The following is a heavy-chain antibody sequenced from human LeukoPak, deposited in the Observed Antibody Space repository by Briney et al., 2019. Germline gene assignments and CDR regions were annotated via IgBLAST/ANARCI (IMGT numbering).Heavy chain of an antibody. D-gene: IGHD3-10*01. CDR2: IIPIFGTA. CDR1: AGTFSSYA. CDR3: ARGGIWFGETYDY. V-gene: IGHV1-69*06. Sequence: ASVKVSCKASAGTFSSYAISWVRQAPGQGHEWMGGIIPIFGTANYAQKFQGRVTITADKSTSTAYMELSSLRSEDTAVYYCARGGIWFGETYDYWGQGTLVTVSS. J-gene: IGHJ4*02.